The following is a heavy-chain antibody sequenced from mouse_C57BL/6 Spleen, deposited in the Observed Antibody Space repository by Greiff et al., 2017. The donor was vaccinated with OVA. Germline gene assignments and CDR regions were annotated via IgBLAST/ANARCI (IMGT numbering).Heavy chain of an antibody. J-gene: IGHJ3*01. D-gene: IGHD3-2*02. CDR3: ARHSSGFAWFAY. CDR1: GYTFTSYW. V-gene: IGHV1-69*01. CDR2: IDPSDSYT. Sequence: VQLQQPGAELVMPGASVKLSCKASGYTFTSYWMHWVKQRPGQGLEWIGEIDPSDSYTNYNQKFKGKSTLTVDKSSSTAYMQLSSLTSEDSAVYYCARHSSGFAWFAYWGQGTLVTVSA.